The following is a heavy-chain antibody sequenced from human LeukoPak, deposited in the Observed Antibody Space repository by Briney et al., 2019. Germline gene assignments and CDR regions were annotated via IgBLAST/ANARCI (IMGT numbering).Heavy chain of an antibody. J-gene: IGHJ4*02. CDR2: VFTSGNT. CDR3: ARLYLPATRFDY. CDR1: GGSTTRGSYY. Sequence: SETLSLTCAVSGGSTTRGSYYWTWIRQPAGKALEWIGHVFTSGNTNYNPSLKGRVTISIETSKSQFSLNLNSVTAADTAVYYCARLYLPATRFDYWGQGTLVTVSS. V-gene: IGHV4-61*09. D-gene: IGHD5-24*01.